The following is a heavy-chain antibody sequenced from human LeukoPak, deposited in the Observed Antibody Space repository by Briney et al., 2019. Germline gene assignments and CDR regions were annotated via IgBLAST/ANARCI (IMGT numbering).Heavy chain of an antibody. Sequence: GASVKVSCKASGYTFTSYDINWVRQAPGQGLEWMGWINPNSGGTNYAQKFQGRVTMTRDTSISTAYMELSRLRSDDTAVYYCARDQSRFDWLVFDYWGQGTLVTVSS. CDR3: ARDQSRFDWLVFDY. V-gene: IGHV1-2*02. CDR1: GYTFTSYD. CDR2: INPNSGGT. D-gene: IGHD3-9*01. J-gene: IGHJ4*02.